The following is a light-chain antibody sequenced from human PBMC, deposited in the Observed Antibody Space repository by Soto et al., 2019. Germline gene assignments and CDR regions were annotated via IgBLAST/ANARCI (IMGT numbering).Light chain of an antibody. V-gene: IGLV2-23*02. CDR1: SSDVGNYNL. CDR2: DVS. Sequence: ALTQPASVSGSPGQSITISCTGTSSDVGNYNLVSWYQQHPGKAPKLMIYDVSKRPSGVSNRFSGSKSGNTASLTISGLQADDEADYYCCSYAGDSYVFGTGTKATVL. CDR3: CSYAGDSYV. J-gene: IGLJ1*01.